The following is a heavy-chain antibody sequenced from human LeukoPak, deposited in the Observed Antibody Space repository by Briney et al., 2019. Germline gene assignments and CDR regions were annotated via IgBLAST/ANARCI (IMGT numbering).Heavy chain of an antibody. CDR1: GFTFSSSW. CDR2: INGDGSGT. V-gene: IGHV3-74*01. D-gene: IGHD2-2*01. J-gene: IGHJ6*04. Sequence: GGSLRLSCAASGFTFSSSWMHWVRQAPEKGLVWVSRINGDGSGTRYADSVKGRFTISRDNAKNTLYLQMNSLRAEDTAVYYCARGGDIGEVQNAMDVWGKGTTVTVSS. CDR3: ARGGDIGEVQNAMDV.